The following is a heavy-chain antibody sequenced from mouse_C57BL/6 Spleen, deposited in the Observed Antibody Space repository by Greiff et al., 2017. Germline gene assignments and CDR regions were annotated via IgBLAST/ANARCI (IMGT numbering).Heavy chain of an antibody. Sequence: VHVKQSGAELVRPGASVKLSCTASGFNIKDYYMHWVKQRPEQGLEWIGRIDPEDGDTEYAPKFQGKATMTADTSSNTAYLQLSSLTSEDTAVYYCTTWRYYGSLDYWGQGTTLTVSS. CDR2: IDPEDGDT. J-gene: IGHJ2*01. D-gene: IGHD1-1*01. V-gene: IGHV14-1*01. CDR3: TTWRYYGSLDY. CDR1: GFNIKDYY.